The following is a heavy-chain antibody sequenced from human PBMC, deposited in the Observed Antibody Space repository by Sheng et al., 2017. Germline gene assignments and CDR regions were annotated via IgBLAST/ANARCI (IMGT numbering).Heavy chain of an antibody. Sequence: EVQLVESGGGLVKPGGSLRLSCAASGFTFSNAWMSWVRQAPGKGLEWVGRIKSKTDGGTTDYAAPVKGRFTISRDDSKNTLYLQMNSLKTEDTAVYYCTTGLQQHPSYGMDVWGQGTTVTVSS. D-gene: IGHD6-13*01. CDR1: GFTFSNAW. V-gene: IGHV3-15*01. CDR3: TTGLQQHPSYGMDV. CDR2: IKSKTDGGTT. J-gene: IGHJ6*02.